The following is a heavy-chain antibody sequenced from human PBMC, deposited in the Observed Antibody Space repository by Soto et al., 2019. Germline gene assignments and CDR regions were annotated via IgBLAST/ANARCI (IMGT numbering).Heavy chain of an antibody. Sequence: GSLRLSCAASGFTFSSYAMSWVRQAPGKGLEWVSAISGSGGSTYYADSVKGRFTISRDNSKNTLYLQMNSLRAEDTAVYYCAKTCLKRYGGYDRFDYWGQGTLVTVSS. J-gene: IGHJ4*02. CDR1: GFTFSSYA. V-gene: IGHV3-23*01. CDR2: ISGSGGST. CDR3: AKTCLKRYGGYDRFDY. D-gene: IGHD5-12*01.